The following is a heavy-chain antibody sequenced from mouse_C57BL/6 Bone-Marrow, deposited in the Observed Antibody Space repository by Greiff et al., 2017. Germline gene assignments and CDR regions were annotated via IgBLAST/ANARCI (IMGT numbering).Heavy chain of an antibody. Sequence: QVQLQQPGAELVRPGTSVKLSCKASGYTFTSYWMNWVKQRPGQGLAWIGVIAPSASYTNYNQKFKGKATLTVDTSSSAAYMQLSSLTSEDSAVXYCARHGYYVGAYWGQGTLVTVSA. J-gene: IGHJ3*01. V-gene: IGHV1-59*01. CDR1: GYTFTSYW. D-gene: IGHD2-3*01. CDR2: IAPSASYT. CDR3: ARHGYYVGAY.